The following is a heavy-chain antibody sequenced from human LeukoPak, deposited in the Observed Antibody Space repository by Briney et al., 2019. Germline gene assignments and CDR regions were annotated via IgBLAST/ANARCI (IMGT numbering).Heavy chain of an antibody. D-gene: IGHD4-17*01. CDR3: ARVGNGDYVGPFDY. CDR1: GYTFTGYY. J-gene: IGHJ4*02. V-gene: IGHV1-2*02. CDR2: INPNSGGT. Sequence: ASVKVSCKASGYTFTGYYMHWVRQAPGQGLEWMGWINPNSGGTNYAQKFQGRVTMTRDTSISTAYMELSRLRSDDTAVYYCARVGNGDYVGPFDYWGQGTLVTVSS.